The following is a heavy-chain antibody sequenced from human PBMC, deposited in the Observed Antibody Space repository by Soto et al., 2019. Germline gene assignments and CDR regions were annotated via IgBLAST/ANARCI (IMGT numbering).Heavy chain of an antibody. CDR1: GGSISSSNW. J-gene: IGHJ4*02. CDR3: ARLAYCGGDCLYFDY. D-gene: IGHD2-21*02. V-gene: IGHV4-4*02. CDR2: IYHSGST. Sequence: SETLSLTCAVSGGSISSSNWWSWVRQPPGKGLEWIGEIYHSGSTNYNPSLKSRVTISVDKSKNQFSLKLSSVTAADTAVYYCARLAYCGGDCLYFDYWGQGTLVTVSS.